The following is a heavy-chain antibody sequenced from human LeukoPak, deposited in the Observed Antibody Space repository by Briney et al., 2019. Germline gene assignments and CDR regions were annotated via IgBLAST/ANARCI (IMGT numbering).Heavy chain of an antibody. D-gene: IGHD2-8*01. CDR2: ISSSSSYI. CDR1: GFTFSSYE. V-gene: IGHV3-21*01. J-gene: IGHJ4*02. Sequence: GGSLRLSCAASGFTFSSYEMNWVRQAPGKGLEWVSSISSSSSYIYYADSVKGRFTISRDNAKNSLYLQMNSLRAEDTAVYYCVRDSSLYADFDYWGQGTLVTVSS. CDR3: VRDSSLYADFDY.